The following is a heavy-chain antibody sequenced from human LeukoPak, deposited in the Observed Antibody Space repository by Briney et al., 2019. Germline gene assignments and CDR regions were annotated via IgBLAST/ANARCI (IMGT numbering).Heavy chain of an antibody. CDR3: ASTYGSGCYSTPVFDY. CDR2: IYYSGST. V-gene: IGHV4-59*08. D-gene: IGHD3-10*01. Sequence: SETLSLTCTVSGGSISSYYWSWIRQPPGKGLEWIGYIYYSGSTNYNPSLKSRVTISVDTSKNQFSLKLSCVTAADTAVYYCASTYGSGCYSTPVFDYWGQGTLVTVSS. CDR1: GGSISSYY. J-gene: IGHJ4*02.